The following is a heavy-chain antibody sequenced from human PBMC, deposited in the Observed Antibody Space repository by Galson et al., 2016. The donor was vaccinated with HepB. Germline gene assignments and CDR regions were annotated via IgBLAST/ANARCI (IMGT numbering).Heavy chain of an antibody. Sequence: SATLSLTCSVYGGSFSGHYWSWIRQPPEKGLEWIGEINHSGSTNYNPSLKTRLTISVDKSIPTTYLQWSSLKAADTAIYYCARCRHSIEGMDVWGNGTTVTVFS. D-gene: IGHD2/OR15-2a*01. CDR2: INHSGST. J-gene: IGHJ6*03. V-gene: IGHV4-34*10. CDR3: ARCRHSIEGMDV. CDR1: GGSFSGHY.